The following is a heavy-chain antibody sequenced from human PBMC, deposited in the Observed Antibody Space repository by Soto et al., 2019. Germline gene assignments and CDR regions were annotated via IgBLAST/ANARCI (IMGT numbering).Heavy chain of an antibody. CDR3: ARESGPGLRIVGATVRSFDGFDY. CDR2: INHSGST. V-gene: IGHV4-34*01. CDR1: GGSFSGYY. D-gene: IGHD1-26*01. J-gene: IGHJ4*02. Sequence: SETLSLTCAVYGGSFSGYYWSWIRQPPGKGLEWIGEINHSGSTNYNPSLKSRVTISVDTSKNQFSLKLGSVTAADTAVYYCARESGPGLRIVGATVRSFDGFDYWGQGTLVTVSS.